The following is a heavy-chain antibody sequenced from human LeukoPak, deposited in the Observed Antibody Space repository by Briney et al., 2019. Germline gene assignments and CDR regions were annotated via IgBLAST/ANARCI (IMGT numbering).Heavy chain of an antibody. CDR2: INHSGST. J-gene: IGHJ4*02. Sequence: SETLSLTCAVYGGSFSGYYWSWIRQPPGKGLEWIGEINHSGSTNYNPSLKSRVTISVDTSKNQFSLKLSSVTAADTAVYYCARQGRGSGSYYRRHPFDYWGQGTLVTVSS. V-gene: IGHV4-34*01. D-gene: IGHD3-10*01. CDR1: GGSFSGYY. CDR3: ARQGRGSGSYYRRHPFDY.